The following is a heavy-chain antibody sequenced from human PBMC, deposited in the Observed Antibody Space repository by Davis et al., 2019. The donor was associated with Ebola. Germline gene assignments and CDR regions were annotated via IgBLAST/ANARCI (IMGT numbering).Heavy chain of an antibody. V-gene: IGHV5-51*01. CDR2: IYPGDSDT. Sequence: KVSCKASGGTFSSYAISWVRQAPGQGLEWMGIIYPGDSDTRYSPSFQGQVTISADKSISTAYLQWSSLKASDTAMYYCARHLSRVTGGMDVWGQGTTVTVSS. CDR3: ARHLSRVTGGMDV. D-gene: IGHD4-23*01. CDR1: GGTFSSYA. J-gene: IGHJ6*02.